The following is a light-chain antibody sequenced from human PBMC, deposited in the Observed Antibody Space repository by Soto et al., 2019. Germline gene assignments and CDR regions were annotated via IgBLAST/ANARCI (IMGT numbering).Light chain of an antibody. CDR1: HNINTY. CDR3: QLSDSSLP. CDR2: AAS. Sequence: DIQMTQSQSSLSASIGYRVAITFRASHNINTYLNWYQQRPGKAPRLLIYAASSVQGGVPSRFSGSGSGTDFTLTISSLQPEDFATYYCQLSDSSLPFGQGTRLAIK. J-gene: IGKJ5*01. V-gene: IGKV1-39*01.